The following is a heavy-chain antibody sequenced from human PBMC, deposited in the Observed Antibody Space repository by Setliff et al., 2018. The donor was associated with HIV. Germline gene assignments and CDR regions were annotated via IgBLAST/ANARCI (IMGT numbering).Heavy chain of an antibody. D-gene: IGHD4-17*01. CDR2: LSPSGTT. V-gene: IGHV4-34*01. Sequence: SETLSLTCGVSGDSITGSFYWAWIRQPPGKGLEWIGELSPSGTTRSNPSLQSRVTISLDTSNNQFSLKLTSVTAADTAMYYCASFFVTTVTNQDYWGQGTPVTVSS. CDR3: ASFFVTTVTNQDY. J-gene: IGHJ4*02. CDR1: GDSITGSFY.